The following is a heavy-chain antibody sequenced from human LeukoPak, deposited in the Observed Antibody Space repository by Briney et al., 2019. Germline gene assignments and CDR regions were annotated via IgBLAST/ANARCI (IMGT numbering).Heavy chain of an antibody. D-gene: IGHD3-10*01. CDR2: IYWNDDN. J-gene: IGHJ4*02. V-gene: IGHV2-5*01. CDR3: AHRPGPYSSGSFFDY. Sequence: SGPTLVKPTQTLTLTCTFSGFSLSTSGVGVGWICQPPGKALEWLALIYWNDDNRYSPSLKSRLTITKDTSKNQVVLTMTNMDPVDTATYYCAHRPGPYSSGSFFDYWGQGTLVTVSS. CDR1: GFSLSTSGVG.